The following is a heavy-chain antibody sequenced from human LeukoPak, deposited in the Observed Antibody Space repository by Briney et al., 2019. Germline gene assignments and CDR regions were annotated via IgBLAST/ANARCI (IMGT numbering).Heavy chain of an antibody. CDR2: IKQDGSEK. CDR3: ARDHCSSTSCYPRYYGMDV. D-gene: IGHD2-2*01. J-gene: IGHJ6*02. CDR1: GFTFSSYW. Sequence: GGFLRLSCAASGFTFSSYWMSWVRQAPGKGLEWVANIKQDGSEKYYVDSVKGRFTISRDNAKNSLYLQMNSLRAEDTAVYYCARDHCSSTSCYPRYYGMDVWGQGTTVTVSS. V-gene: IGHV3-7*01.